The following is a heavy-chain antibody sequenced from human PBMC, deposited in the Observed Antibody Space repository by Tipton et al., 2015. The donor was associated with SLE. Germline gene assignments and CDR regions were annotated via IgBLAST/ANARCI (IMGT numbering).Heavy chain of an antibody. Sequence: LSLTCTVSGGSISSSSYYWSWIRQPPGKGLEWIGYIYYSGSTNYNPSLKSRVTILVDPSKNQFPLKLSSVTAADTAVYYCARETYYFGSGTYYYYMDVWGKGTTVTVSS. CDR2: IYYSGST. CDR3: ARETYYFGSGTYYYYMDV. V-gene: IGHV4-61*01. J-gene: IGHJ6*03. CDR1: GGSISSSSYY. D-gene: IGHD3-10*01.